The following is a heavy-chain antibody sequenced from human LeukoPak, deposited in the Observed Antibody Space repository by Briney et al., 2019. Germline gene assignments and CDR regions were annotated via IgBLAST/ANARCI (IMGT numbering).Heavy chain of an antibody. D-gene: IGHD6-13*01. Sequence: GASVKVSCKASGGTLSSYAISWVRQAPGQGLEWMGGIIPIFGTANYAQKFQGRVTITTDESTSTAYMELSSQRSEDTAVYYCARDGGYSSSWYDYWGQGTLVTVSS. V-gene: IGHV1-69*05. CDR3: ARDGGYSSSWYDY. J-gene: IGHJ4*02. CDR2: IIPIFGTA. CDR1: GGTLSSYA.